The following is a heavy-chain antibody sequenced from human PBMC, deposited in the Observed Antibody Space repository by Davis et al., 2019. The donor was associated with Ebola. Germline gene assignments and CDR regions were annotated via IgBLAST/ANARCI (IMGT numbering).Heavy chain of an antibody. D-gene: IGHD3-10*01. CDR3: ARGKSGSYNWLDP. Sequence: ASVTVSCKASGYTLADYYIHWVRQAPGQGLEWMGWINPNSGGTIYAQTFQGRVTMTRDTSINTAYMDLSRLGSDDTAVYFCARGKSGSYNWLDPWGQGTLVTVSS. CDR2: INPNSGGT. V-gene: IGHV1-2*02. CDR1: GYTLADYY. J-gene: IGHJ5*02.